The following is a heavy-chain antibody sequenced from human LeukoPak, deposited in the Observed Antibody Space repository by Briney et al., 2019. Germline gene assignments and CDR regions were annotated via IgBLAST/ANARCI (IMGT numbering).Heavy chain of an antibody. D-gene: IGHD4-17*01. J-gene: IGHJ4*02. CDR3: ARTDDYGDSGGSGVYSAFDY. Sequence: AGGSLRLSCAASGFTFTTYAMSWVRQAPEKGLEWVSGISVSGGTTFYADSVKGRFTISRDNSKNTLYLQMNSLRAEDTAIYYCARTDDYGDSGGSGVYSAFDYWGQGTLVTVSS. V-gene: IGHV3-23*01. CDR1: GFTFTTYA. CDR2: ISVSGGTT.